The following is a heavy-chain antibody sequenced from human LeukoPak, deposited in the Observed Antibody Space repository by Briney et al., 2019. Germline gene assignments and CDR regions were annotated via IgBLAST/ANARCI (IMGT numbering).Heavy chain of an antibody. CDR2: IIPIFGTP. CDR1: GGTFRSDE. CDR3: AGRDGYKFYFDP. Sequence: ASVKVSCKSSGGTFRSDEISWVRQAPGQGLEWMGGIIPIFGTPNYAQKFQGRVTITADESTSTVYMELSGLQSEDTAVYFCAGRDGYKFYFDPWGRGTLVTVSS. V-gene: IGHV1-69*13. D-gene: IGHD5-24*01. J-gene: IGHJ4*02.